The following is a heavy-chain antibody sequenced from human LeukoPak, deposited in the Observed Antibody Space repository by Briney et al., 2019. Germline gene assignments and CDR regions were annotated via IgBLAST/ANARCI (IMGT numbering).Heavy chain of an antibody. J-gene: IGHJ5*02. CDR2: ISFDAKNE. Sequence: GGSLRLSCAGSGFTFGNFAIHWARQVPGKGLEWLSLISFDAKNEHYADSAKGRFTISRDNSKNTLYLQMNSLRAEDTAVYYCAKESSSWFDPWGQGTLVTVSS. CDR1: GFTFGNFA. CDR3: AKESSSWFDP. V-gene: IGHV3-30*04.